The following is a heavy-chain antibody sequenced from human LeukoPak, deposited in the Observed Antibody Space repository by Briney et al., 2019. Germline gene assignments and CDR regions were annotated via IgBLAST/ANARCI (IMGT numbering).Heavy chain of an antibody. CDR2: ISWNSGRI. J-gene: IGHJ3*02. D-gene: IGHD1-1*01. CDR1: GFTFDDYA. CDR3: AKDIYGTGIQDAFDI. Sequence: QPGRPLRLSCAASGFTFDDYAMHWVRQAPGKGLEWVSSISWNSGRIGYADSVKGRFTISRDNAKNSLYLQMNSLRAEDMALYFCAKDIYGTGIQDAFDIWGQGTMVTVSS. V-gene: IGHV3-9*03.